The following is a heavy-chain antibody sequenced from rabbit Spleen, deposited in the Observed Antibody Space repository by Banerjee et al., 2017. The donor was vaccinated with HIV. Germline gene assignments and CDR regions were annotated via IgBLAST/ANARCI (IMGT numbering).Heavy chain of an antibody. J-gene: IGHJ4*01. CDR1: GFSFSSRYY. V-gene: IGHV1S40*01. Sequence: QSLEESGGDLVKPGASLTLTCTASGFSFSSRYYMCWVRQAPGKGLEWIACIYSGSSGDTYYASWAKGRFTISKTSSTTVTLQMTSLTAADTATYFCAREVLYAAYAGFGDATIYYFDLWGQGTLVTVS. CDR3: AREVLYAAYAGFGDATIYYFDL. CDR2: IYSGSSGDT. D-gene: IGHD6-1*01.